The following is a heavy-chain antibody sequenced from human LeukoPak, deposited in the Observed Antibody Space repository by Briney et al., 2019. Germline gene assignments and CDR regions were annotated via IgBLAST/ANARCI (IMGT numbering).Heavy chain of an antibody. V-gene: IGHV3-23*01. CDR2: ISGSGGST. J-gene: IGHJ6*02. CDR3: AKSAIASPYYGMDV. CDR1: GFTFSSYA. Sequence: GGSLRLSCAASGFTFSSYAMSWVRQAPGKGLEWVSAISGSGGSTYYADSVKGRFTISRDNSKNTLYLQMNSLRDEDTAVYYCAKSAIASPYYGMDVWGQGTTVTVSS. D-gene: IGHD2-2*02.